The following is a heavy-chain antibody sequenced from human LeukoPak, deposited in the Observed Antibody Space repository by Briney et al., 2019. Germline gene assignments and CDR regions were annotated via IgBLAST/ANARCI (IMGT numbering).Heavy chain of an antibody. J-gene: IGHJ4*02. CDR1: GGSISSYY. D-gene: IGHD2-2*01. CDR3: ARLGIGVVPSAMLGDYYFDY. V-gene: IGHV4-59*08. Sequence: SETLSLTCTVSGGSISSYYWSWIRQPPGKGLEWIGYIYYSGSTKYNPSLKSRVTISVDTSENQFSLKLTSVTAADTAVYYCARLGIGVVPSAMLGDYYFDYWGQGTLVTVSS. CDR2: IYYSGST.